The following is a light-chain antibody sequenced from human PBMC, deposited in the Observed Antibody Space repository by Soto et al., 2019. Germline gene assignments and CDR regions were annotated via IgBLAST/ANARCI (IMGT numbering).Light chain of an antibody. Sequence: EIVMTQSPATLSASPGERATLSCRASQSVSSNLAWYQQKPGQAPRLLIYGASTRATCIPPRFSGSGSGTEFTLTISRLQSEDVAVYYCQHYNNWPRTFGQGTKVEIK. CDR2: GAS. CDR1: QSVSSN. J-gene: IGKJ1*01. V-gene: IGKV3-15*01. CDR3: QHYNNWPRT.